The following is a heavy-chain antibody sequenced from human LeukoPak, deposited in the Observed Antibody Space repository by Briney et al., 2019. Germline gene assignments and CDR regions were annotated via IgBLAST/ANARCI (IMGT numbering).Heavy chain of an antibody. CDR2: INQDGSEK. D-gene: IGHD2/OR15-2a*01. J-gene: IGHJ6*02. CDR1: KFTFSNYW. V-gene: IGHV3-7*01. Sequence: PGGSLRLSCAASKFTFSNYWMTWVRQAPGKGLEWVANINQDGSEKYYVDSVKGRFTISRDNDKNSLYLQMNSLGAEDTAVYYCARGGPKIVRYGMDVWGQGTTVTVSS. CDR3: ARGGPKIVRYGMDV.